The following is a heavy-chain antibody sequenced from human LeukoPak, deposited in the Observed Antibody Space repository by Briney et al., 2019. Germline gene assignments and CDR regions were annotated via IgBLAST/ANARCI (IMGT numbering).Heavy chain of an antibody. CDR1: GLTFRNYG. V-gene: IGHV3-33*06. CDR2: IYYDGSLK. CDR3: AKWDGSGYGYFQH. Sequence: PGGSLRLSCAASGLTFRNYGMHWVRQAPGKGLEWVAIIYYDGSLKYYADSVKGRFTISKDNSKNTLYLEMNSLRAEDTAVYYCAKWDGSGYGYFQHWGQGTLVTVSS. D-gene: IGHD3-22*01. J-gene: IGHJ1*01.